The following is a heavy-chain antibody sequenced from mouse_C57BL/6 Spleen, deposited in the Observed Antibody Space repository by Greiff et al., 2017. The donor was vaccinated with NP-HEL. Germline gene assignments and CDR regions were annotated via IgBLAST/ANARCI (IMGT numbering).Heavy chain of an antibody. J-gene: IGHJ4*01. Sequence: QVQLQQPGAELVMPGASVELSCKASGYTFTSYWMHWVKQRPGQGLEWIGEIDPSDSYTNYNQKFKGKSTLTVDKSSSTAYMQLRSLTSEDSAVYYCAKHDYDLYAMDYWGQGTTVTVSS. CDR1: GYTFTSYW. D-gene: IGHD2-4*01. CDR2: IDPSDSYT. CDR3: AKHDYDLYAMDY. V-gene: IGHV1-69*01.